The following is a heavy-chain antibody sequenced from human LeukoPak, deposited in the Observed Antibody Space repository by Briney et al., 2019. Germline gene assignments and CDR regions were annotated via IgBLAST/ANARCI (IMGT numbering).Heavy chain of an antibody. Sequence: SETLSLTCTVSGGSVSSGSYYWRWIRQPAGKGLEWIGYIYYSGSTNYNPSLKSRVTISVDTSKNQFSLKLSSVTAADTAVYYCARVGSGALDYWGQGTLVTVSS. V-gene: IGHV4-61*01. J-gene: IGHJ4*02. CDR3: ARVGSGALDY. D-gene: IGHD3-3*01. CDR2: IYYSGST. CDR1: GGSVSSGSYY.